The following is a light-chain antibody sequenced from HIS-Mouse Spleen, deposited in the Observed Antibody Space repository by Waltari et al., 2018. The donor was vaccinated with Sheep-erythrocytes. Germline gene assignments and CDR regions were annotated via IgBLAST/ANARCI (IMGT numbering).Light chain of an antibody. CDR3: QQLNSYLTWT. Sequence: DIKLTQSPSFLSASVGDRVTITCRASQGISSYLAWYQQKPGKAPKLLIYAASTLQSGVPSRFSGSGSGTEFTLTISSLQPEDFATYYCQQLNSYLTWTFGQGTKVEIK. J-gene: IGKJ1*01. CDR1: QGISSY. CDR2: AAS. V-gene: IGKV1-9*01.